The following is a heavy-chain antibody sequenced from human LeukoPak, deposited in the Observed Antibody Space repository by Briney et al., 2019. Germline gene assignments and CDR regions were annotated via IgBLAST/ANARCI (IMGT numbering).Heavy chain of an antibody. D-gene: IGHD2-15*01. Sequence: GGSLRLSCAASGFTFSSYSMNWVRQAPGKGLEWVSSIGSSSSYIYYADSVKGRFTISRDNAKNSLYLQMNSLRAEDTAVYYCARDGNLGYCSGGSCYRGNFDYWGQGTLVTVSS. CDR3: ARDGNLGYCSGGSCYRGNFDY. CDR1: GFTFSSYS. CDR2: IGSSSSYI. J-gene: IGHJ4*02. V-gene: IGHV3-21*01.